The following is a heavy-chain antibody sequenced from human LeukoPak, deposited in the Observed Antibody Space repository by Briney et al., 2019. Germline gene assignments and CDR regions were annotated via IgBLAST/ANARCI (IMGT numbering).Heavy chain of an antibody. V-gene: IGHV1-46*01. CDR3: AREVAYCGGDCYSELDY. Sequence: ASVKVSCKASGYTFTIYYMHWVRQAPGQGLEWMGIINPSGGSTSYAQKFQGRVTMTRDTSTSTVYMELSSLRSEDTAVYYCAREVAYCGGDCYSELDYWGQGTLVTVSS. J-gene: IGHJ4*02. CDR1: GYTFTIYY. D-gene: IGHD2-21*02. CDR2: INPSGGST.